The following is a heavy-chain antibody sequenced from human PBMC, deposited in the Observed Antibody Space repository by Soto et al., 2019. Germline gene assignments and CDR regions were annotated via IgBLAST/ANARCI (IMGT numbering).Heavy chain of an antibody. Sequence: ASETLSLTCIVSGGSISSSGLYWGWIRQPPGKGLEWIGSISYSGSTYNNPSLKSRVTISIDKSKNHFSLKLTSVTAADTAVYYCARHAEGDALTGPDTNWFDPWGQGPLVTVSS. J-gene: IGHJ5*02. D-gene: IGHD3-9*01. CDR1: GGSISSSGLY. CDR2: ISYSGST. CDR3: ARHAEGDALTGPDTNWFDP. V-gene: IGHV4-39*01.